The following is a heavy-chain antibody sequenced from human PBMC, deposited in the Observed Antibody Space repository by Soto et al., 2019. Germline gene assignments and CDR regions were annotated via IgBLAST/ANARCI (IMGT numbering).Heavy chain of an antibody. J-gene: IGHJ4*02. D-gene: IGHD5-12*01. CDR2: IIPILGIA. CDR3: ARGIGSGYDYNY. V-gene: IGHV1-69*02. CDR1: GGTFSSYT. Sequence: ASVKVSCKASGGTFSSYTISWVRQAPGQGLEWMGRIIPILGIANYAQKFQGRVTITADKSTSTAYMELSSLRSEDTAVYYCARGIGSGYDYNYWGQGTLVTVSS.